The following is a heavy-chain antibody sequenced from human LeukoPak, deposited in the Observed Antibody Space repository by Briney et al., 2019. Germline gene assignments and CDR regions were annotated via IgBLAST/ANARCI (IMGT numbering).Heavy chain of an antibody. CDR2: ISGSGGST. J-gene: IGHJ5*02. V-gene: IGHV3-23*01. Sequence: GASVKVSCKASGGTFSSYAMSWVRQAPGKGLEWVSAISGSGGSTYYADSVKGRFTISRDNSKNTLYLQMNSLRAEDTAVYYCAKEPDYGDYAWGQGTLVTVSS. D-gene: IGHD4-17*01. CDR3: AKEPDYGDYA. CDR1: GGTFSSYA.